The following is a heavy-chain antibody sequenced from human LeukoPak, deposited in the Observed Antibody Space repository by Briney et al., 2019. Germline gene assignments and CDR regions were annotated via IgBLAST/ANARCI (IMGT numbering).Heavy chain of an antibody. CDR1: GGSISSYY. CDR3: AREGGQGRVDN. J-gene: IGHJ4*02. Sequence: SETLSLTCTVSGGSISSYYWSWIRQPPGKGLEWIGYIYYSGSTNYNPSLKSRVTISVDTSKNQFSLKLSSVTAADTAVYYCAREGGQGRVDNWGQGTLVTVSS. CDR2: IYYSGST. V-gene: IGHV4-59*01.